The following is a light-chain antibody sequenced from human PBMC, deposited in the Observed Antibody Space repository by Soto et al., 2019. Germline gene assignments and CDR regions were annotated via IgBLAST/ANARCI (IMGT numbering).Light chain of an antibody. J-gene: IGLJ2*01. CDR1: SSNIGSNA. V-gene: IGLV1-44*01. CDR3: AAWDDSLNGVV. CDR2: DNN. Sequence: QSVLTQPPSASGTPGQRVTISCSGRSSNIGSNAVNWYQQLPGTAPKLLIYDNNQGPSGVPDRFSGSKSGTSASLAISGLQSEDEADYYCAAWDDSLNGVVFGGGTKLTVL.